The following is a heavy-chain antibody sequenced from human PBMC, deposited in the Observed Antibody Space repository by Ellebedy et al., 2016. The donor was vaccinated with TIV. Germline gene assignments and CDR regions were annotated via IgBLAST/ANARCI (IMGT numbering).Heavy chain of an antibody. CDR2: IQYHGTDT. J-gene: IGHJ4*02. D-gene: IGHD1-14*01. CDR3: AKDPRRRYVVRGTSSDFDF. Sequence: GESLKISCAASGFTFSNYGMHWVRQAPGKGLEWVSFIQYHGTDTYFADSVKGRFTISRDNSKNKLYLHMNSLRAVDTAVHYCAKDPRRRYVVRGTSSDFDFWGQGTLVTVSS. V-gene: IGHV3-30*02. CDR1: GFTFSNYG.